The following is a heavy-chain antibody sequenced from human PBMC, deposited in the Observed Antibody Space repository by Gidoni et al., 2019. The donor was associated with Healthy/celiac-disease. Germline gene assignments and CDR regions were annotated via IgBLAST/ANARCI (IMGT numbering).Heavy chain of an antibody. CDR1: GFTFSSYG. Sequence: QVQLVESGGGVVQPGRSLSTSCAASGFTFSSYGMHWVRQAPGKGLEWVAVIWYDGSNKYYADSVKGRFTISRDNSNNTLYLQMNSLRAEDTAVYYCARDSYYGSGSYDAFDIWGQGTMVTVSS. J-gene: IGHJ3*02. D-gene: IGHD3-10*01. CDR2: IWYDGSNK. V-gene: IGHV3-33*01. CDR3: ARDSYYGSGSYDAFDI.